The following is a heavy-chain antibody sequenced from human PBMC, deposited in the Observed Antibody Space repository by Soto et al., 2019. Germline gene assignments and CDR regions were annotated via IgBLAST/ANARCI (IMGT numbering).Heavy chain of an antibody. J-gene: IGHJ5*01. V-gene: IGHV3-53*05. CDR1: GFTVRNSY. D-gene: IGHD6-13*01. CDR3: ARTRYTSRGFDS. Sequence: PGGSTRLSCAASGFTVRNSYMSWVRQAPGKGLEWVSAIYSGGSTYYADSVKGRFTISKDTSKNQVVLTMTNMDPVDTATYYCARTRYTSRGFDSWGQGTPVTVSS. CDR2: IYSGGST.